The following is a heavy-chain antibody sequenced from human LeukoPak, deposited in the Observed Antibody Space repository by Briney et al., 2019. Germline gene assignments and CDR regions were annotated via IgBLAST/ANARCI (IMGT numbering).Heavy chain of an antibody. CDR2: ISGSGGST. J-gene: IGHJ3*02. V-gene: IGHV3-23*01. CDR1: GFAFSSYA. CDR3: ARAIPAAFVTFGAFDI. Sequence: PGGSLRLSCAASGFAFSSYAMAWVRQAPGKGLEWVSTISGSGGSTYYADSVKGRFTISRDNSKNTLYLQMNSLRAEDTAVYYCARAIPAAFVTFGAFDIWGQGTLVTVSS. D-gene: IGHD2-2*01.